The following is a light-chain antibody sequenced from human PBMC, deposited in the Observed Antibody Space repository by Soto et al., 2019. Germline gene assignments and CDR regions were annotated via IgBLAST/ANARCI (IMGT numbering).Light chain of an antibody. V-gene: IGKV3-20*01. Sequence: EIVLTQSPGTLSLSPGERSTLSCRASQSISSSYLAWYQQKPGQAPRLLIYGASSRATGIPDRFSGSGSGTDFTLTINRLEPEDFAVYYCQQDDSSPRTFGQGTKVDIK. CDR3: QQDDSSPRT. J-gene: IGKJ1*01. CDR2: GAS. CDR1: QSISSSY.